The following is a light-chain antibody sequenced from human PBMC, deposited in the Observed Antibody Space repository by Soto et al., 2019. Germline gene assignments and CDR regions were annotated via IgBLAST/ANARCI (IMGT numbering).Light chain of an antibody. CDR1: QGISSY. V-gene: IGKV1-8*01. J-gene: IGKJ4*01. CDR2: AAS. Sequence: AIRMTQSPSSLSASTGDRVTITCRASQGISSYLAWYQQKPGKAPKLLIYAASTLKSGVPSRFSGSGSGTEFTLTISSLQPEDSATYFCQQLSSYPVTFGGGTKVDI. CDR3: QQLSSYPVT.